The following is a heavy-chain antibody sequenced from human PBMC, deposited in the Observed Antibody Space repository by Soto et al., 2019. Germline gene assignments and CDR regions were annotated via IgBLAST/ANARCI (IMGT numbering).Heavy chain of an antibody. Sequence: QVPLVQSGAEVKKPGASVKVSCKASGYTFINYAIHWVRQAPGQRLEWMGWINAGNGNTLYSQKFQGRVTITRDTSANTAYMELSSLTSEDTTVYYCARERYDAYYYYGMDVWGQGTTVTVSS. CDR1: GYTFINYA. D-gene: IGHD3-3*01. J-gene: IGHJ6*02. CDR3: ARERYDAYYYYGMDV. CDR2: INAGNGNT. V-gene: IGHV1-3*01.